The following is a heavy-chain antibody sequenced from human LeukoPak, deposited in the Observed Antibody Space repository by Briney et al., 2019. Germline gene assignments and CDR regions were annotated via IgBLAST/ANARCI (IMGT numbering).Heavy chain of an antibody. J-gene: IGHJ5*02. Sequence: GGSLRLSCAASGFTFSSYAMSWVRQAPGKELEWVSAISGSGGSTYYADSVKGRFTISRDNSKNTLYLQMSSLRAEDTAVYYCAASLPNIVVVPAAKGPFGSWGQGTLVTVSS. V-gene: IGHV3-23*01. CDR2: ISGSGGST. CDR3: AASLPNIVVVPAAKGPFGS. CDR1: GFTFSSYA. D-gene: IGHD2-2*01.